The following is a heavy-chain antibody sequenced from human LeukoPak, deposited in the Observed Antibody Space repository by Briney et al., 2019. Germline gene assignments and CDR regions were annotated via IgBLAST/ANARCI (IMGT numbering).Heavy chain of an antibody. J-gene: IGHJ4*02. CDR2: ISSSSSYI. CDR1: GFTFSSFS. CDR3: ARAPLAGTYYFDY. V-gene: IGHV3-21*01. Sequence: GGSPRLSCAASGFTFSSFSMNWVRQAPGKGLEWVSSISSSSSYIYYADSVKGRFTISRDNAKNSLYLQMNSLRAEDTAVYYCARAPLAGTYYFDYWGQGTLVTVSS.